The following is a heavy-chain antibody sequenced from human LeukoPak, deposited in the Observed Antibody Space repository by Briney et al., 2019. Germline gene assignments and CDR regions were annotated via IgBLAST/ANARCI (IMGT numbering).Heavy chain of an antibody. V-gene: IGHV3-43*02. D-gene: IGHD1-26*01. CDR3: AKRGSSGSSTTYYFDC. CDR2: ISGDGGST. CDR1: GFTFDDYA. J-gene: IGHJ4*02. Sequence: GGSLRLSCAASGFTFDDYAMHWVRQAPGKGLEWVSPISGDGGSTYYADSVKGRFTISRDNSKNSQYLQMNSLRTEDTALYYCAKRGSSGSSTTYYFDCWGQGTLVTVSS.